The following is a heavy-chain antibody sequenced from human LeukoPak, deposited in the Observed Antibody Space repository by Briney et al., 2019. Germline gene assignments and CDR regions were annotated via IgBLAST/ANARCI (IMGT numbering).Heavy chain of an antibody. Sequence: GGSLRLSCAASGFTFSSYGMHWVRQAPGKGLEWVAVIWYDGSNKYYTDSVKGRFTISRDNSKNTLYLQMNSLRAEDTAVYYCAKDSSPYYRLYWGQGTLVTVSS. CDR1: GFTFSSYG. J-gene: IGHJ4*02. V-gene: IGHV3-30*02. D-gene: IGHD3-10*01. CDR3: AKDSSPYYRLY. CDR2: IWYDGSNK.